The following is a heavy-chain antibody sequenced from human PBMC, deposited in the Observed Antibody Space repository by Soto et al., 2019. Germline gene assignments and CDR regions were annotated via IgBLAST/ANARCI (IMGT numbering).Heavy chain of an antibody. J-gene: IGHJ6*02. CDR3: AWLNDFWSGYWYGMDV. V-gene: IGHV4-39*01. CDR2: IYYSGST. Sequence: QLQLQESGPGLVKPSETLSLTCTVSGGSISSSSYYWGWIRQPPGKGLEWIGSIYYSGSTYYNPSLMSRVSISEDTSKNQSSLGVTSVPAADTAVYYCAWLNDFWSGYWYGMDVWGQGTTVTVSS. CDR1: GGSISSSSYY. D-gene: IGHD3-3*01.